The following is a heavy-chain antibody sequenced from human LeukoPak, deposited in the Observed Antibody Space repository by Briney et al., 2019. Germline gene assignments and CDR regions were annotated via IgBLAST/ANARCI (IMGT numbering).Heavy chain of an antibody. Sequence: GGSLRLSCVASGFPFSSHAMCWVRQAPGKGLEWVSSIDISGGATWYADSVRGRFTISRDNSKNTLYLQMNSLRAEDTAVYYCAKDLYCSSTSCYEAVYWGQGTLVTVSS. V-gene: IGHV3-23*01. CDR2: IDISGGAT. D-gene: IGHD2-2*01. CDR3: AKDLYCSSTSCYEAVY. J-gene: IGHJ4*02. CDR1: GFPFSSHA.